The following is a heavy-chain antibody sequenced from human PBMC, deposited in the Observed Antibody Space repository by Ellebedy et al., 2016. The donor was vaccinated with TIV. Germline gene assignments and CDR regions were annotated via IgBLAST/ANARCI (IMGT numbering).Heavy chain of an antibody. V-gene: IGHV4-34*01. CDR3: ARNNGGSGSYYKGGVDV. CDR2: INHSGST. D-gene: IGHD3-10*01. Sequence: SETLSLTXAVYGGSFSGYYWSWIRQPPGKGLEWIGEINHSGSTNYNPSLKSRVTISVDTSKNQFSLKLSSVTAADTAVYYCARNNGGSGSYYKGGVDVWGQGTTVTVSS. J-gene: IGHJ6*02. CDR1: GGSFSGYY.